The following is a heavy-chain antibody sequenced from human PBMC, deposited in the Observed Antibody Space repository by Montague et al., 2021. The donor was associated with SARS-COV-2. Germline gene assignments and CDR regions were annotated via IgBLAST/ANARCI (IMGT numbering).Heavy chain of an antibody. J-gene: IGHJ6*02. CDR1: GDSISSYY. V-gene: IGHV4-4*08. Sequence: SETLSLTCTVSGDSISSYYWSWIRQSPGKGLEWIGYIYTLGSTSYNPSLKSRVAISMDTSKNQLSLKLSSVTAADTAVYFCARSPYRTTYLNGMDVWGQGTTVTVSS. CDR3: ARSPYRTTYLNGMDV. CDR2: IYTLGST. D-gene: IGHD1-14*01.